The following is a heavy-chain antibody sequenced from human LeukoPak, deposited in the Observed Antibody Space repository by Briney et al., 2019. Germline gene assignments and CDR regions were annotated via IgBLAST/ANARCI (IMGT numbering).Heavy chain of an antibody. CDR2: IIPTLDTV. V-gene: IGHV1-69*04. D-gene: IGHD3-16*02. J-gene: IGHJ5*02. CDR3: ARWRLSGDALTTYHYKTVIDNYFDP. CDR1: GDAFSTYG. Sequence: SVKVSCKVSGDAFSTYGISWVRQAPGQGLEWMGRIIPTLDTVKSAQKCRGRLTISADKSSNTAYMELSSLRSDDTAMYFCARWRLSGDALTTYHYKTVIDNYFDPWGQGTLVTVSS.